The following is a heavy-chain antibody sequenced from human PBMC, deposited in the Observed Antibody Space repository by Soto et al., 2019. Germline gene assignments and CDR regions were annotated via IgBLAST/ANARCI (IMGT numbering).Heavy chain of an antibody. V-gene: IGHV4-39*01. CDR1: GDSISGSSFY. D-gene: IGHD3-3*01. CDR2: IHYSGNT. CDR3: ANLRGPVIFDQ. J-gene: IGHJ4*02. Sequence: LQLQESGPGLVKPSETLSLICSVSGDSISGSSFYWGWIRQSPGKGLEWIASIHYSGNTYYNPSFTGRVTISVDTPKHQFSIILTSVTAADTAVYYCANLRGPVIFDQWGRGILVSASS.